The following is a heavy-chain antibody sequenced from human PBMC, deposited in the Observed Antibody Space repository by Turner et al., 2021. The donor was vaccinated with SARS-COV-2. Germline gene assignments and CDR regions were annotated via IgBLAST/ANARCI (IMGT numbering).Heavy chain of an antibody. D-gene: IGHD2-21*02. Sequence: ASVKVSCKASGYTFTSYDINWVRQATGQGLELRGWMNPNSGNTGYAQKFQGRVTMTRNTSISTVYMELGSLRSEDTAVYYCAGVGEPLRNINDYWGQGTLVTVSS. J-gene: IGHJ4*02. CDR2: MNPNSGNT. V-gene: IGHV1-8*01. CDR1: GYTFTSYD. CDR3: AGVGEPLRNINDY.